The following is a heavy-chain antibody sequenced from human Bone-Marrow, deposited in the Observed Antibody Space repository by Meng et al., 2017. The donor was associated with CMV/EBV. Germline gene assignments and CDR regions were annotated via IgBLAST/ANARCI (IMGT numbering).Heavy chain of an antibody. CDR2: IKQDGSEK. J-gene: IGHJ3*02. CDR3: ARDPLYCSSTSCYLWHAFDI. Sequence: GGSLRLSCAASGFTFSSYWMSWVRQAPGKGLEWVANIKQDGSEKYYVDSVKGRFTISRDNAKNSLYLQMNSLRAEDTAVYYCARDPLYCSSTSCYLWHAFDIWGQGTRVTVSS. V-gene: IGHV3-7*01. D-gene: IGHD2-2*01. CDR1: GFTFSSYW.